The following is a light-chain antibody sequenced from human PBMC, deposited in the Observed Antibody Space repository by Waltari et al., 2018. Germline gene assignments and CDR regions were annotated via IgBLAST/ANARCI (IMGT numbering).Light chain of an antibody. J-gene: IGKJ5*01. V-gene: IGKV3-20*01. Sequence: EIVLTQSPGTLSLSPGERATLSCRASQRVSSSYLAWYQKKPGQAPRLLIYGASSRATGIPDRFSGSGSGTDFTLTISRLEPEDFAVYYCQQYGSSLITFGQGTRLEIK. CDR2: GAS. CDR1: QRVSSSY. CDR3: QQYGSSLIT.